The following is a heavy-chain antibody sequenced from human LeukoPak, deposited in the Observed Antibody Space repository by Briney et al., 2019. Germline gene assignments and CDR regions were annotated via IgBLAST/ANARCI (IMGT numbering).Heavy chain of an antibody. J-gene: IGHJ4*02. CDR2: IYYSGST. V-gene: IGHV4-39*02. CDR3: ARGGYGGYVD. D-gene: IGHD5-12*01. Sequence: SETLSLTCTVSGVSISGSSYYWGWIRQPPGKGLEWIGSIYYSGSTYYNPSLKSRVTISVDTSKNQFSLKLNSVTATDTAVYYCARGGYGGYVDWGQGTLVTVSS. CDR1: GVSISGSSYY.